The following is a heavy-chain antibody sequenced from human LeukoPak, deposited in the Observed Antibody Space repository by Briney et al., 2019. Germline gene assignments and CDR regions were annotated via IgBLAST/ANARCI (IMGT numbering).Heavy chain of an antibody. J-gene: IGHJ5*02. CDR2: IIPILGIA. CDR3: AGGAAAGFRGFDP. D-gene: IGHD6-13*01. CDR1: GGTFSSYA. Sequence: GASVKVSCKASGGTFSSYAISWVRQAPGQGLEWMGRIIPILGIANYAQKFQGRVTITADKSTSTAYMELSSPRSEDTAVYYCAGGAAAGFRGFDPWGQGTLVTVSS. V-gene: IGHV1-69*04.